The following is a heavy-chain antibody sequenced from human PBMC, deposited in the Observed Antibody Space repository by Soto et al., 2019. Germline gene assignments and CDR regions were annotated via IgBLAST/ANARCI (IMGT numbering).Heavy chain of an antibody. D-gene: IGHD6-13*01. CDR1: GYSFTSYW. CDR2: IYPGDSDT. Sequence: GESLKISCKGSGYSFTSYWIGWVRQMPGKGLEWMGIIYPGDSDTRYSPSFQGQVTISADKSISTAYLQWSSLKASDTAMYYCARQVVTAAGDYYYYGMDVWGQGTTVTVSS. V-gene: IGHV5-51*01. J-gene: IGHJ6*02. CDR3: ARQVVTAAGDYYYYGMDV.